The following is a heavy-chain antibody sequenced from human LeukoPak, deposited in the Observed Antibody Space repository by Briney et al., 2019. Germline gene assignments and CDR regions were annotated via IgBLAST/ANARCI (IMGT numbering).Heavy chain of an antibody. CDR1: GYSFTNYW. V-gene: IGHV5-51*01. CDR2: IYPGDSDT. CDR3: AMRDSSGYSFDY. Sequence: GESLKISCKGSGYSFTNYWIGWVRQMPGKGLEWMGIIYPGDSDTRYTPSLQGQVTISADKSFSTAYLQWSSLKASDTAMYYCAMRDSSGYSFDYWGQGTLVTVSS. D-gene: IGHD3-22*01. J-gene: IGHJ4*02.